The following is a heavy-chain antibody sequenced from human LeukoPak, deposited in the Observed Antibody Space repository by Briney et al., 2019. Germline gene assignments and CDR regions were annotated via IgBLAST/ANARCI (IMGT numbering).Heavy chain of an antibody. CDR1: GFTFSSYT. V-gene: IGHV3-64D*06. D-gene: IGHD6-13*01. J-gene: IGHJ4*02. Sequence: PGGSLRLSCSASGFTFSSYTIHWVRQAPGKGLEYVSAISSNGGSTYYADSVKGRFTISRDNSKNTLYLQMRSMRAEDTAVYYCVKVPSSSWSYDYWGQGTLVTVSS. CDR3: VKVPSSSWSYDY. CDR2: ISSNGGST.